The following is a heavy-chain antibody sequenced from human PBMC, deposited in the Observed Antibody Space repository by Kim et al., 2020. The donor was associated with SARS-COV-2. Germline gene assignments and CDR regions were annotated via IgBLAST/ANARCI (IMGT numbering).Heavy chain of an antibody. J-gene: IGHJ4*02. CDR3: ARGAGVGRVDY. CDR2: IYYSGST. Sequence: SETLSLTCTVSGGSISSYYWSWIRQPPGKGLEWIGYIYYSGSTNYNPSLKSRVTISVDTSKNQFSLKLSSLTAADTAVYYCARGAGVGRVDYWGQGTLVTVSS. D-gene: IGHD6-6*01. V-gene: IGHV4-59*13. CDR1: GGSISSYY.